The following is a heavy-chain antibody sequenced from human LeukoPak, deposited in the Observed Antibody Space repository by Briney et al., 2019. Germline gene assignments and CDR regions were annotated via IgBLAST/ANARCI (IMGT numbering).Heavy chain of an antibody. V-gene: IGHV3-53*01. CDR1: GFTFSSYA. D-gene: IGHD1-26*01. CDR3: ARGGSYLSAFDI. CDR2: IYGGGSV. Sequence: GGSLRLSCAASGFTFSSYAMSWVRQAPGKGLEWVSIIYGGGSVFYADSVKGRFTISRDNSKNTLYLQMNSLRGEDTAVYYCARGGSYLSAFDIWGQGTMVTVSS. J-gene: IGHJ3*02.